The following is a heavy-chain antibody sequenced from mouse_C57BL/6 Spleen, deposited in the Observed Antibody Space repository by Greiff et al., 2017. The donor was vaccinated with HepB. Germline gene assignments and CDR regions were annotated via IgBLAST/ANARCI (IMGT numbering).Heavy chain of an antibody. J-gene: IGHJ4*01. CDR3: ARSRLTGTFYYAMDY. Sequence: QVHVKQPGAELVRPGSSVKLSCKASGYTFTSYWMHWVKQRPIQGLEWIGNIDPSDSETHYNQKFKDKATLTVDKSSSTAYMQLSSLTSEDSAVYYCARSRLTGTFYYAMDYWGQGTSVTVSS. V-gene: IGHV1-52*01. CDR1: GYTFTSYW. D-gene: IGHD4-1*01. CDR2: IDPSDSET.